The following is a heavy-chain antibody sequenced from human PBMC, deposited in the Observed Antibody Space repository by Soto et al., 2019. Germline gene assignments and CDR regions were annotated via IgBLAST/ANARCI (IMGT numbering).Heavy chain of an antibody. J-gene: IGHJ6*02. CDR1: SGPDRSHN. CDR3: ARQVIDCLHGLVDV. CDR2: VYYTGDT. V-gene: IGHV4-59*08. Sequence: QVQLQQSGPRLVKPSETLSLTCTVSSGPDRSHNWGWVRQPPGRGLEWMGYVYYTGDTAYTPSPRGRVTVSADTSTNDISVTLTSVPAADTAVYYCARQVIDCLHGLVDVWGQGATVSVSS. D-gene: IGHD2-21*02.